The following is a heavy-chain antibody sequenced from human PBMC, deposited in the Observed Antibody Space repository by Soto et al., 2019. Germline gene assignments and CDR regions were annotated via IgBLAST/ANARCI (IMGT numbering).Heavy chain of an antibody. V-gene: IGHV3-21*01. J-gene: IGHJ6*02. CDR2: ISSSSSYI. CDR3: ARDLQPVPAAFSLYYYYYGMDV. CDR1: VFTFISYS. D-gene: IGHD2-2*01. Sequence: PGWSLRLSCASSVFTFISYSMKWVRQAPGKGLEWVSSISSSSSYIYYADSVKGRFTISRDNAKNSLYLQMNSLRAEDTAVYYCARDLQPVPAAFSLYYYYYGMDVWGQGTTVTVSS.